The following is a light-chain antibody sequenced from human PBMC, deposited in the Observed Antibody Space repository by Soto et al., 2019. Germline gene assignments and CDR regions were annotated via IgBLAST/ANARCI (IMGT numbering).Light chain of an antibody. CDR3: GAWDSSLSAVV. Sequence: QSVLTQPPSVSAAPGQKVTISCSGSSSNLGKNNVCWYQQLPGTAPKLLIYDNSNRPSGIPVRFSGSKSGTSATLGITGLQTGDEADYYCGAWDSSLSAVVFGGGTKVTVL. J-gene: IGLJ2*01. CDR2: DNS. CDR1: SSNLGKNN. V-gene: IGLV1-51*01.